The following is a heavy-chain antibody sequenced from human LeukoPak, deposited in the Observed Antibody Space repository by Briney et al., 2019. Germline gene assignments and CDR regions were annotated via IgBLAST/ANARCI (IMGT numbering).Heavy chain of an antibody. Sequence: SVKVSCKASGYTFTSYGISWVRQAPGQGLEWMGGIIPIFGTTNYAQKFQDRVTITADKSTSTAYMELSSLRSEDTAVYYCARDPYGDYPNDAFDIWGQGTMVTVSS. D-gene: IGHD4-17*01. CDR1: GYTFTSYG. CDR2: IIPIFGTT. CDR3: ARDPYGDYPNDAFDI. J-gene: IGHJ3*02. V-gene: IGHV1-69*06.